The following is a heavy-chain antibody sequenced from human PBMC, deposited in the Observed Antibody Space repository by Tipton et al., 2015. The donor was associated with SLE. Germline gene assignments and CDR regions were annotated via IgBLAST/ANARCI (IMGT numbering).Heavy chain of an antibody. CDR3: AREPNIAAAGFDY. J-gene: IGHJ4*02. CDR1: GNNFTSYG. D-gene: IGHD6-13*01. Sequence: QLVQSGAEVKKPGESLRISCKGSGNNFTSYGISWVRQAPGQGLEWMGWISAHNGHTNYAQKLQGRVTMTTDTSTSTAYMELRSLRSDDTAVYYCAREPNIAAAGFDYWGQGTLVTVSS. CDR2: ISAHNGHT. V-gene: IGHV1-18*04.